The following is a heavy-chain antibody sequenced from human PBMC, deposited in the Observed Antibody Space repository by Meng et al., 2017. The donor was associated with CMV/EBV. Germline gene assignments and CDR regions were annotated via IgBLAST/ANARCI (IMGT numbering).Heavy chain of an antibody. J-gene: IGHJ6*02. V-gene: IGHV3-66*02. CDR1: GFTVSSNY. CDR3: ARDHVRAGYYYYGMDV. CDR2: IYSGGRT. D-gene: IGHD1-14*01. Sequence: GESLKISCAASGFTVSSNYMSWVRHAPGKGLEWVSVIYSGGRTDYADSVKGRFTISRDNSKNTLYLQMNSLRAEDTAVYYCARDHVRAGYYYYGMDVWGQGTTVTVSS.